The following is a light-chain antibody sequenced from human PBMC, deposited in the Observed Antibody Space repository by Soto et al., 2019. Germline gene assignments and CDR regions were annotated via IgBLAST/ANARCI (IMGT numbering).Light chain of an antibody. V-gene: IGKV1-5*03. J-gene: IGKJ1*01. Sequence: DMQMTHSPSTLSASVGDRVTITCRASQSINRWLAWYQHKPGKAPALLINEASSLESGVPSGFSGSGFGTEFTLTISSLQPDDFATYYCQQYNRYRTFGQGTKVDIK. CDR3: QQYNRYRT. CDR1: QSINRW. CDR2: EAS.